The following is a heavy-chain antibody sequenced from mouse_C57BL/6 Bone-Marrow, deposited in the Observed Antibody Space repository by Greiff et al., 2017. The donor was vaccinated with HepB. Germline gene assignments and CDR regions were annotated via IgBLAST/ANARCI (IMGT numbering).Heavy chain of an antibody. Sequence: QVQLQQSGAELVKPGASVKLSCKASGYTFTSYWMQWVKQRPGQGLEWIGEIDPSDSYTNYNQKFKGKATLTVDTSSSTAYMQLSSLTSEDSAVYYCARSLWLRDYWGQGTTLTVSS. D-gene: IGHD2-2*01. CDR1: GYTFTSYW. J-gene: IGHJ2*01. V-gene: IGHV1-50*01. CDR2: IDPSDSYT. CDR3: ARSLWLRDY.